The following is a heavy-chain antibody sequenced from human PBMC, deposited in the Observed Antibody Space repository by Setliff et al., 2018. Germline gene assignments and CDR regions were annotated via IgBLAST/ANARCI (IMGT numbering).Heavy chain of an antibody. CDR3: ATVERVLRFLEWLSRAEYFQH. D-gene: IGHD3-3*01. J-gene: IGHJ1*01. Sequence: ASVKVSCKVSGYTLTELSMHWVRQAPGKGLEWMGGFDPEDGETIYAQKFQGRVTMTEDTSTDTAYMELSSLRSEDTAVYYCATVERVLRFLEWLSRAEYFQHWGQGTLVTVSS. V-gene: IGHV1-24*01. CDR1: GYTLTELS. CDR2: FDPEDGET.